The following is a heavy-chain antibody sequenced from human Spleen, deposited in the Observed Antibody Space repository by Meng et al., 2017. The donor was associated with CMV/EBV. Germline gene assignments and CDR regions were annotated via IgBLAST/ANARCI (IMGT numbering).Heavy chain of an antibody. Sequence: GESLKISCAASGFTFTGYWMHWVRQTTGKGLVWVSRIDSDGSSTSYADSVKGRFTISRDNAKNTLYLQMNSLRVEDTAVYYCARDILRYYGMDAWGQGTTVTVSS. CDR1: GFTFTGYW. CDR3: ARDILRYYGMDA. D-gene: IGHD3-9*01. CDR2: IDSDGSST. V-gene: IGHV3-74*01. J-gene: IGHJ6*02.